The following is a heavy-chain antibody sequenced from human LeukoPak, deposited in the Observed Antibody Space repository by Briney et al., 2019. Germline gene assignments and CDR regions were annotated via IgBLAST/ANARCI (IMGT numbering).Heavy chain of an antibody. CDR2: ISGSGGST. CDR3: AKTYGSGSLDY. V-gene: IGHV3-23*01. CDR1: GFTFNTYG. D-gene: IGHD2-15*01. J-gene: IGHJ4*02. Sequence: GGTLRLSCAASGFTFNTYGMNWVRQAPGKGLEWVSAISGSGGSTYYADSVKGRFTISRDNAKNSIYLQMNGLTAEDTAVYYCAKTYGSGSLDYGGQGTLVTVSS.